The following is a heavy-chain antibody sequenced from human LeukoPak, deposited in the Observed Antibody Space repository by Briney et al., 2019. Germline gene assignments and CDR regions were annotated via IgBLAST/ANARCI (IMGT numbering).Heavy chain of an antibody. V-gene: IGHV1-69*13. Sequence: ASVKVSCKASGGTFSSYAISWVRQAPGQGLEWMGGIIPIFGTANYAQKFQGRVTITADESTSTAYMELSSLRSEDTAVYYCARCHYGSGSYYTPYFDYWGQRTLVTVSS. J-gene: IGHJ4*02. CDR1: GGTFSSYA. D-gene: IGHD3-10*01. CDR2: IIPIFGTA. CDR3: ARCHYGSGSYYTPYFDY.